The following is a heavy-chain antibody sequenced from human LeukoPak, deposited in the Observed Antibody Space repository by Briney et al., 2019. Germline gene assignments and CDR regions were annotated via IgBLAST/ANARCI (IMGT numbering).Heavy chain of an antibody. J-gene: IGHJ6*03. CDR1: GGSISSRNW. CDR3: ASDQLAYRFYMDV. Sequence: PSGTLSLTCAVSGGSISSRNWWTWVRQPPGKGLEWIGEISHSGSTNYNPSLKSRVTISVDTSKNQFSLKLSSVTAADTAVYYCASDQLAYRFYMDVWGKGTTVTVSS. V-gene: IGHV4-4*02. CDR2: ISHSGST. D-gene: IGHD6-6*01.